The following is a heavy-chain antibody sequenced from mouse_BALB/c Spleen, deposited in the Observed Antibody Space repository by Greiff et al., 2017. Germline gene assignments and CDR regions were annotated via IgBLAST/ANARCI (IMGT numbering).Heavy chain of an antibody. CDR2: ISSGGST. Sequence: EVKVEESGGGLVKPGGSLKLSCAASGFTFSSYAMSWVRQTPEKRLEWVASISSGGSTYYPDSVKGRFTISRDNARNILYLQMSSLRSEDTAMYYCARGQDYYGSSPFGYWGQGTTLTVSS. V-gene: IGHV5-6-5*01. D-gene: IGHD1-1*01. CDR3: ARGQDYYGSSPFGY. J-gene: IGHJ2*01. CDR1: GFTFSSYA.